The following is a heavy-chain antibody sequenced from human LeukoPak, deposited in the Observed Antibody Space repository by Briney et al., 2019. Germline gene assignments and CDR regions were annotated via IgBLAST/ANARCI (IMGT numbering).Heavy chain of an antibody. Sequence: ASVKVSCNASGYTFITYYIHWVRQAPGQGLEWMGVINPSGGRTSYAQKFQGRVTMTRDTSTSTVYMELSSLRSEDTAVYYCASKDSSGWYEEAWGQGTLVTVSS. V-gene: IGHV1-46*01. CDR3: ASKDSSGWYEEA. J-gene: IGHJ5*02. D-gene: IGHD6-19*01. CDR1: GYTFITYY. CDR2: INPSGGRT.